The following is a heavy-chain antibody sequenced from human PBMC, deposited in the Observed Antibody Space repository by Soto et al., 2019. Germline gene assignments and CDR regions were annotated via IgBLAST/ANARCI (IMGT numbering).Heavy chain of an antibody. CDR3: ARGDILTGPRFDP. V-gene: IGHV4-61*01. CDR2: IYYSGST. CDR1: GGSVSSGRYY. D-gene: IGHD3-9*01. Sequence: QVQLQESGPGLVKPSETLSLTCTVSGGSVSSGRYYWSWIRQPPGKGLEWIGYIYYSGSTNYNHSLKSRVTMSVDTSKNQFALKLSSVTAADTAVYYCARGDILTGPRFDPWGQVTLVTVSS. J-gene: IGHJ5*02.